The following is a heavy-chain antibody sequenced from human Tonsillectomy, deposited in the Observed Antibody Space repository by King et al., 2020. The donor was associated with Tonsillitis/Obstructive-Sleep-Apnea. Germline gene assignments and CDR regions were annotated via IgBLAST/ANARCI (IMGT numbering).Heavy chain of an antibody. CDR3: AKGHGDDDAFDI. D-gene: IGHD4-17*01. J-gene: IGHJ3*02. CDR2: ITGSAFST. V-gene: IGHV3-23*04. CDR1: GFTFSSYT. Sequence: VQLVESGGGLVRPGGSLRLSCAPSGFTFSSYTMSWVRQAPGKGLEWVSAITGSAFSTYYADCVKGRFTISRDNSKNTLHLQMHSLRAEDTAVYYCAKGHGDDDAFDIWGRGTMVTVSS.